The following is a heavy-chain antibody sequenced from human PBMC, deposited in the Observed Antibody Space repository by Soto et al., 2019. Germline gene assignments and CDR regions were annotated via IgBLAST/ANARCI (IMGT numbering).Heavy chain of an antibody. CDR2: INAGNGNT. CDR1: GYTFTSYA. V-gene: IGHV1-3*05. J-gene: IGHJ4*02. D-gene: IGHD3-22*01. Sequence: QVQLVQSGAEEKKPGASVKVSCKASGYTFTSYAMHWVRQAPGQRLEWMGWINAGNGNTKYSQKFQGRVTITRDTAASTAYMELRILRSEATAVYYCAGGSGYYYWDDYWGQGTLLTVSS. CDR3: AGGSGYYYWDDY.